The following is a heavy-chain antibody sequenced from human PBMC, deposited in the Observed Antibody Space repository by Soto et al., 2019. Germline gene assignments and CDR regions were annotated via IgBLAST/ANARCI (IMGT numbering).Heavy chain of an antibody. CDR2: INAGNGNT. J-gene: IGHJ6*03. D-gene: IGHD3-10*01. Sequence: QVQLVQSGAEVKKPGASVKVSCKASGYTFTSYAMHWVRQAPGQRLEWMGWINAGNGNTKYSQKFQGRVTITRDTSASTAYMELSSLRSEDTAVYYCARRRDSGSGKISYYMDVWGKGTTVTVSS. V-gene: IGHV1-3*01. CDR1: GYTFTSYA. CDR3: ARRRDSGSGKISYYMDV.